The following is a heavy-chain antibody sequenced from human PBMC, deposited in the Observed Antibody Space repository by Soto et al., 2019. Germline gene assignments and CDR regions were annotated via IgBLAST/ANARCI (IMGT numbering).Heavy chain of an antibody. Sequence: QVQLQESGPGLVKPSGTLSLTCIVSGDSIISFSHWWSWVRQPPGKGLEWIGEIHHTGRTNYNPSLKSRVTMSVDNSKNQFSLQLNSVTDADTAVYHCARGRDYIWGGWGRGTLVIVSS. CDR1: GDSIISFSHW. V-gene: IGHV4-4*02. CDR2: IHHTGRT. J-gene: IGHJ4*02. CDR3: ARGRDYIWGG. D-gene: IGHD3-16*01.